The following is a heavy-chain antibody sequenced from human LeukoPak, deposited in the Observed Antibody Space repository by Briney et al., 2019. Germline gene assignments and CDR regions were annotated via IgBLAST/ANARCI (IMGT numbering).Heavy chain of an antibody. J-gene: IGHJ4*02. CDR2: ISGSGGST. V-gene: IGHV3-23*01. Sequence: GGSLRLSCAASGFSFSSYAMSWVRQAPGKGLEWVSAISGSGGSTYYADSVKGRFTISRDNSKNTLYLQMNSLRAEDTAVYYCAKVENWVYGDLQVWDYWGQGTLVTVSS. D-gene: IGHD4-17*01. CDR3: AKVENWVYGDLQVWDY. CDR1: GFSFSSYA.